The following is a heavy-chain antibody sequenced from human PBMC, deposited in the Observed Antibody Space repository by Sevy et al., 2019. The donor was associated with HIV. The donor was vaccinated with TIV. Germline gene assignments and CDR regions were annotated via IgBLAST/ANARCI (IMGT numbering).Heavy chain of an antibody. CDR2: IKQDGSEK. J-gene: IGHJ4*02. CDR3: MTTVTTVDY. Sequence: GGSLRLSCAASGFTLSSYWMNWVRQAPGKGLEWVANIKQDGSEKYYVHSVKGRFTISRDNAKNSLYLQMNSLRAEDTAVYYCMTTVTTVDYWGQGTLVTVSS. V-gene: IGHV3-7*01. CDR1: GFTLSSYW. D-gene: IGHD4-17*01.